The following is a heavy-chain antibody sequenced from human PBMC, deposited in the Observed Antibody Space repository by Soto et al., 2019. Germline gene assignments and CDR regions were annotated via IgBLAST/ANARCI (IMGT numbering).Heavy chain of an antibody. Sequence: GVSLRLSCAASGFTFSNYAMTLVRQAQGKGLEWVSGISGSGATTSYADSVKGRFTVSRDNSKNTLYLQMNSLRVEDTAVYYCAKLRYFDWSSYNWFEYWGQGTPVTVSS. CDR2: ISGSGATT. CDR3: AKLRYFDWSSYNWFEY. J-gene: IGHJ5*01. D-gene: IGHD3-9*01. CDR1: GFTFSNYA. V-gene: IGHV3-23*01.